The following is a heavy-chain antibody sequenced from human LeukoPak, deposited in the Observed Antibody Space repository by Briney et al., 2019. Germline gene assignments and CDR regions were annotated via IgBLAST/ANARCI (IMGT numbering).Heavy chain of an antibody. CDR2: ISISGYST. V-gene: IGHV3-11*04. J-gene: IGHJ5*02. D-gene: IGHD3-3*01. CDR3: ARRYDFWSGYYGWFDP. Sequence: GGSLRLSCAASGFTFNNYYMSWIRRAPGKGLEWISYISISGYSTYYADSVKGRFTISRDHAKNSLYLQMNNLRPEDTAFYYCARRYDFWSGYYGWFDPWGQGTLVTVSS. CDR1: GFTFNNYY.